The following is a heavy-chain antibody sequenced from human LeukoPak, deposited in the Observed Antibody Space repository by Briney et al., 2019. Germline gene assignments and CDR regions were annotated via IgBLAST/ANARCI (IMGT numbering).Heavy chain of an antibody. D-gene: IGHD6-6*01. J-gene: IGHJ4*02. Sequence: GGSLRLSCAASGFTFSSYAMSWVRQAPGKGLEWVSAISGSGGSTYYADSVKGRFTNSRDNSKNTLYLQMNSLRAEDTAVYYCAKHPASDSSYLDYWGQGTLVTVSS. CDR1: GFTFSSYA. V-gene: IGHV3-23*01. CDR3: AKHPASDSSYLDY. CDR2: ISGSGGST.